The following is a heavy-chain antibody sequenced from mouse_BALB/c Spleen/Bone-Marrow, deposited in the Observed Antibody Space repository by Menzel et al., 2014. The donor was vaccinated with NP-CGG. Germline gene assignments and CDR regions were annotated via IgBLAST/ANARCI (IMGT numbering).Heavy chain of an antibody. D-gene: IGHD2-2*01. CDR2: IDTSDSYT. CDR1: GYTFTDYW. J-gene: IGHJ4*01. V-gene: IGHV1-69*01. CDR3: AREDYGYGAMDY. Sequence: LVESGAELVMPGASVKVSCKASGYTFTDYWMHWVKQRPGQGLEWIGAIDTSDSYTSYNQKVKGKATLTVDESSSTAYMQLSSLTSEDSAVYYCAREDYGYGAMDYWGQGTSVTVSS.